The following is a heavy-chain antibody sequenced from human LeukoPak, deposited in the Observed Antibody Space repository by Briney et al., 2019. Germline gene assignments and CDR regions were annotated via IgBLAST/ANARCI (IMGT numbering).Heavy chain of an antibody. D-gene: IGHD7-27*01. Sequence: SETLSLTCAVSGGSIGSGGYSWSWIRQPAGKGLEWIGRIYTSGSTNYNPSLKSRVTMSVDTSKNQFSLKLSSVTAADTAVYYCARESGDWFDPWGQGTLVTVSS. CDR1: GGSIGSGGYS. CDR3: ARESGDWFDP. V-gene: IGHV4-61*02. J-gene: IGHJ5*02. CDR2: IYTSGST.